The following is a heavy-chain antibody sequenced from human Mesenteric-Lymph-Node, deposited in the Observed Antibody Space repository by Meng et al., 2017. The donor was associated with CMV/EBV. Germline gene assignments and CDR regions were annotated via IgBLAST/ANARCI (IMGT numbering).Heavy chain of an antibody. J-gene: IGHJ5*02. Sequence: SETLSLTCTVSGGSISSSSYYWGWIRQPPGKGLEWIGSIYHSGTTYYKSSLRSRVTISVDTSKNQFSLKLNSVTAADMAVYYCARGGVTSKVYNLFDPWGQGTLVTVSS. CDR2: IYHSGTT. D-gene: IGHD3-16*01. CDR1: GGSISSSSYY. V-gene: IGHV4-39*07. CDR3: ARGGVTSKVYNLFDP.